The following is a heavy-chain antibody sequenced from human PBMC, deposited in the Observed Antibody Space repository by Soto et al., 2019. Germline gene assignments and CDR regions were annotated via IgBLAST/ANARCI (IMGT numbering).Heavy chain of an antibody. CDR3: ARHVGYGDYSYYYYGMDV. CDR1: GYSFSSYW. V-gene: IGHV5-51*01. D-gene: IGHD4-17*01. CDR2: IWPGDSDT. J-gene: IGHJ6*02. Sequence: PGESLKISCKGSGYSFSSYWIGWVRQMPGKGLEWMGIIWPGDSDTTYSPSFQGQVTISVDKSIRTAYLQWSSLKASDTAMYYCARHVGYGDYSYYYYGMDVWGQGTTVTVSS.